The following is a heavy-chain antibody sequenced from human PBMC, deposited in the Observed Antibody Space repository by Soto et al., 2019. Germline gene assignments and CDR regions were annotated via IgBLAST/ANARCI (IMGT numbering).Heavy chain of an antibody. CDR1: GFTFSNYA. J-gene: IGHJ4*02. CDR2: ITNSGST. V-gene: IGHV3-23*01. Sequence: EVQLSESGGGLVQPGGSLRLFCEASGFTFSNYAMTWVRQAPGKGLEWVSTITNSGSTYYGDTVRGRFTISRDNSKTTVYLQMNSLRAEDTAIYYCARTDKFNSQSSGWANRFDYWGQGTLVTVSS. CDR3: ARTDKFNSQSSGWANRFDY. D-gene: IGHD6-19*01.